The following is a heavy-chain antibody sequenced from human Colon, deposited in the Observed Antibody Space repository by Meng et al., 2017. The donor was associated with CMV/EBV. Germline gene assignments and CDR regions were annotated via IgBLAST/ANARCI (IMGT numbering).Heavy chain of an antibody. V-gene: IGHV3-21*01. CDR3: ARGGSRSYFFDN. CDR2: ISISSSYI. Sequence: GSLKISCAASGFNLNTYSMNWLRQAPGRGLEWAASISISSSYIYYADSVKGRFTISRDNAKNSSSLHMNSLRAEDTAIYYCARGGSRSYFFDNWGQGTLVTVSS. CDR1: GFNLNTYS. J-gene: IGHJ4*02. D-gene: IGHD3-10*01.